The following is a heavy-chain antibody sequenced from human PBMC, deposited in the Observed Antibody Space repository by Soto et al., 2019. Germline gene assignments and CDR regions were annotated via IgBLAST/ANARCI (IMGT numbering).Heavy chain of an antibody. CDR1: GDTSSNYG. D-gene: IGHD1-26*01. V-gene: IGHV1-69*06. CDR2: ILPVFGAT. J-gene: IGHJ6*02. Sequence: SVKVSCKASGDTSSNYGVSWVRQAPGQGLEWMGGILPVFGATTYARNFQGRITITADKSTSTVYMELTSLRSDDTATYYCARDPDEVVGTDYHYYGMDVWDQGATVTVS. CDR3: ARDPDEVVGTDYHYYGMDV.